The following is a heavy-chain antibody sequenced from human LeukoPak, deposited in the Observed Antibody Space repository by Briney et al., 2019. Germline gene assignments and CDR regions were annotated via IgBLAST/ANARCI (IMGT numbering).Heavy chain of an antibody. J-gene: IGHJ5*02. CDR2: IYYSGST. CDR3: ARYDYGSGYPGSWLDP. CDR1: GCSINSYY. V-gene: IGHV4-59*08. Sequence: SETLSLTCTVSGCSINSYYWSWIRQPPGKGLEWIGDIYYSGSTNYNPSLKSRVTISVDTSKNQFSLKLSSVTAADTAVYYCARYDYGSGYPGSWLDPWGQGTLVTVSS. D-gene: IGHD3-10*01.